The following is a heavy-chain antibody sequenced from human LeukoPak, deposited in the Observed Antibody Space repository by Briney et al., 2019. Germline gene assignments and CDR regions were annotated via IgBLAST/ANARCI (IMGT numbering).Heavy chain of an antibody. CDR3: AKRGVVIRVILVGFHKEAYYFDS. J-gene: IGHJ4*02. D-gene: IGHD3-22*01. V-gene: IGHV3-23*01. CDR1: GITLSNYG. Sequence: PGGSLRLSCAASGITLSNYGMRWVRQAPGKGLEWVAGISGSGGSTNYADSVKGRFTISRDSPKNTLYLQMNSLRAEDTAVYFCAKRGVVIRVILVGFHKEAYYFDSWGQGALVTVSS. CDR2: ISGSGGST.